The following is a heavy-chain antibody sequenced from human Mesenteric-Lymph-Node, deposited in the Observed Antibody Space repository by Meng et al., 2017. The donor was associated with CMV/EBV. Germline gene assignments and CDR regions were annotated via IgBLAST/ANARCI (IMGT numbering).Heavy chain of an antibody. D-gene: IGHD1-1*01. CDR2: VYHSGNT. V-gene: IGHV4-38-2*02. CDR3: ARVGTRQSSDY. CDR1: GYAISSGYY. J-gene: IGHJ4*02. Sequence: SETLSLTCTVSGYAISSGYYWGWIRQPPGKGLEWIGSVYHSGNTYYNPSLKSRVIISVDTSKNQFSLKLSSVTATDMAVYYCARVGTRQSSDYWGQGTLVTVSS.